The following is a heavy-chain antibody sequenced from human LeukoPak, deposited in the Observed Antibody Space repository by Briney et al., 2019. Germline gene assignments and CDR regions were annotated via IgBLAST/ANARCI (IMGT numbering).Heavy chain of an antibody. Sequence: SVKVSCKASGDTFSSYAISWVRQAPGQGLEWMGGIIPIFGTANYAQKFQGRVTITADKSTSTAYMELSSLRSEDTAVYYCARWGSGYPSDIWGQGTMVTVSS. CDR1: GDTFSSYA. D-gene: IGHD3-22*01. CDR2: IIPIFGTA. V-gene: IGHV1-69*06. J-gene: IGHJ3*02. CDR3: ARWGSGYPSDI.